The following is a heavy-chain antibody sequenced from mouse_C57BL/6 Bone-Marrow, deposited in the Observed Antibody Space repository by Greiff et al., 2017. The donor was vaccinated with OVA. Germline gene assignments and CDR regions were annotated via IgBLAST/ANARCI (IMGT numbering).Heavy chain of an antibody. CDR3: ARGYYGSFYWYFDV. CDR2: IDPSDSYT. CDR1: GYTFTSYW. J-gene: IGHJ1*03. Sequence: QVQLQQPGAELVKPGASVKLSCKASGYTFTSYWMQWVKQRPGQGLEWIGEIDPSDSYTNYNQKFKGKATLTVDTSSSTAYMQLSSLTSEDSAVYYCARGYYGSFYWYFDVWGKGTTVTVSS. D-gene: IGHD1-1*01. V-gene: IGHV1-50*01.